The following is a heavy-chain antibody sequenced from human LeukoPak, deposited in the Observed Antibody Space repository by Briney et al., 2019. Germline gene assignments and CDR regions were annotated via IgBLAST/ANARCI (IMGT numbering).Heavy chain of an antibody. V-gene: IGHV3-30-3*01. CDR2: ISYDGSNK. CDR3: ARDLQL. J-gene: IGHJ4*02. D-gene: IGHD2-2*01. Sequence: PGGSLRPSCAASGFTFSSYAMHWVRQAPGKGLEWVAVISYDGSNKYYADSVKGRFTISRDNSKNTLYLQMNSLRAEDTAVYYCARDLQLWGQGTLVTVSS. CDR1: GFTFSSYA.